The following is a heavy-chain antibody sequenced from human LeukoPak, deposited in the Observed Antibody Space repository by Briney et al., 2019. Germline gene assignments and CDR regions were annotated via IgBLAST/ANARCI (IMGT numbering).Heavy chain of an antibody. V-gene: IGHV3-74*01. Sequence: GGSLRLSCTASGFTLTNNWMHWVRQVPGRGLEWVSRVNTYGTNTNYADSVRGRFTISRDNAKNTLYLQMDSLRAEDSAIYYCAREFSPEDAFDLWGQGTRVTVSS. D-gene: IGHD1-14*01. CDR1: GFTLTNNW. CDR3: AREFSPEDAFDL. J-gene: IGHJ3*01. CDR2: VNTYGTNT.